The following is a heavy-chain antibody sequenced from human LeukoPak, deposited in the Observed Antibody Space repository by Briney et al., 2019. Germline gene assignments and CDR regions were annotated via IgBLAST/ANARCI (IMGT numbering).Heavy chain of an antibody. Sequence: GGSLRLSCAASGFTFSNYEMNWVRQAPGKGLEWVSGISGDAGRTYYADSVKGRFTISRDNSKNTLYLQMNSLRAEDTAIYYCAKGRAWGAFAYWGQGTLVTVSS. D-gene: IGHD1-26*01. CDR2: ISGDAGRT. V-gene: IGHV3-23*01. J-gene: IGHJ4*02. CDR3: AKGRAWGAFAY. CDR1: GFTFSNYE.